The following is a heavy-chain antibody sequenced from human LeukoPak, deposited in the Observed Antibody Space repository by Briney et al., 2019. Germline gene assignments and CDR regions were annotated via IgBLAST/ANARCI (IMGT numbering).Heavy chain of an antibody. D-gene: IGHD7-27*01. J-gene: IGHJ6*02. V-gene: IGHV3-7*04. CDR3: ARAYWGSVEG. CDR1: GMTFSRYW. CDR2: IGQDGSEK. Sequence: PGGSLRLSCVASGMTFSRYWMSWVRQAPGKGLEWVANIGQDGSEKYYVDSVKGRFTISRDNAKNSLYLQMNSLRAEDTAVYYLARAYWGSVEGWGQGTTVTASS.